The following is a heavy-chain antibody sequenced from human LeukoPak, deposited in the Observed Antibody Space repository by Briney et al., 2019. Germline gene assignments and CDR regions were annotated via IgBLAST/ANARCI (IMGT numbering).Heavy chain of an antibody. CDR3: AGGRGIQLWLDY. Sequence: SVKVSCKASGGTFSSYAISWVRQAPGQGLEWMGRIIPIFGTANYAQKFQGRVTITTDESTSTAYMELSSLRSEDTAVYYCAGGRGIQLWLDYWGQGTLVTVSS. CDR1: GGTFSSYA. J-gene: IGHJ4*02. CDR2: IIPIFGTA. D-gene: IGHD5-18*01. V-gene: IGHV1-69*05.